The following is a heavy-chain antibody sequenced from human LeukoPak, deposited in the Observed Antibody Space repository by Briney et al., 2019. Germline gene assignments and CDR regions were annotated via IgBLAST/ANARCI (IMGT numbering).Heavy chain of an antibody. J-gene: IGHJ5*02. D-gene: IGHD6-13*01. CDR2: ISYDGSNK. V-gene: IGHV3-30*04. Sequence: GGSLRLSCAASGFTFSSYAMHWVRQAPGKGLEWVAVISYDGSNKYYADSVKGRFTISRDNSKNTLYLQMNSLRTEDTAVYYCARGDKQLVFNRNKGGFDPWGQGTLVTVSS. CDR1: GFTFSSYA. CDR3: ARGDKQLVFNRNKGGFDP.